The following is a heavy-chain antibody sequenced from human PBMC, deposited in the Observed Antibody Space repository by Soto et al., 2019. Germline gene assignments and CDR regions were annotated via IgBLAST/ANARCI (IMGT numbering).Heavy chain of an antibody. CDR1: GGTFSSYA. V-gene: IGHV1-69*13. CDR2: IIPIFGTA. D-gene: IGHD2-8*01. J-gene: IGHJ4*02. CDR3: AXDRKYCTNGVCHGPFDY. Sequence: ASVKVSCKASGGTFSSYAISWVRQAPGQGLEWMGGIIPIFGTANYAQKSQGRVTITADESTSTAYMELSSLRSEDTAVYYCAXDRKYCTNGVCHGPFDYWGQGTLVTVSS.